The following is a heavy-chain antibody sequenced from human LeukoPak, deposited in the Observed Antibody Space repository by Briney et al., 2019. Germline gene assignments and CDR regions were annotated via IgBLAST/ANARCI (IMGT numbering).Heavy chain of an antibody. V-gene: IGHV3-43*02. D-gene: IGHD6-19*01. CDR2: ISGDGGTT. Sequence: GGSLRLSCAASGFTFDNYFMHWVRQAPGKSLEWVSFISGDGGTTYYRDSVKGRFTISRDNSKNSLYLQLESLRADDTALYFCATSHGWSPDHWGQGTLVTVSS. CDR3: ATSHGWSPDH. J-gene: IGHJ4*02. CDR1: GFTFDNYF.